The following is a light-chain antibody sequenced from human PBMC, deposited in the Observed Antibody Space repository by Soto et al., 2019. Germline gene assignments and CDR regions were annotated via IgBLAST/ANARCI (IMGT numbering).Light chain of an antibody. CDR3: QQYGSSPYT. CDR1: QSVSSSY. Sequence: EIVLTQSPGTLSLSPGERATLSCRASQSVSSSYLAWYQQKPGQAPRLLIYGASSRATCIPDRFSGSGSGTDFTLTISRLEPEDFSVYYCQQYGSSPYTLGQGTKLEIK. V-gene: IGKV3-20*01. J-gene: IGKJ2*01. CDR2: GAS.